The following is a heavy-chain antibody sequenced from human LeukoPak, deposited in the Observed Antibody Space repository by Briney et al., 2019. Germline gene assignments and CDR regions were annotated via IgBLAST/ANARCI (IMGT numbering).Heavy chain of an antibody. CDR2: IGSDNTTI. CDR3: ARDYFSQYYFDY. CDR1: GFTFRRYT. D-gene: IGHD3-3*01. V-gene: IGHV3-48*04. J-gene: IGHJ4*02. Sequence: GGSLRLSCAASGFTFRRYTLNWVRQAPGKGLEWISYIGSDNTTIDYADSVKGRFTISRDNAKNSLYLQMNSLRAEDTAVYYCARDYFSQYYFDYWGQGTLVTVSS.